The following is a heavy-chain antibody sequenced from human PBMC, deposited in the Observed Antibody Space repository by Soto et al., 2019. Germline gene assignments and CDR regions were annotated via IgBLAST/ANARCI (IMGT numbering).Heavy chain of an antibody. J-gene: IGHJ1*01. CDR2: IYYSGST. CDR3: ARGEGYCSSTSCLVLYFQH. V-gene: IGHV4-31*03. CDR1: GGSISSGGYY. Sequence: SETLSLTCTVSGGSISSGGYYWSWIRQHPGKGLEWIGYIYYSGSTYYNPSLKSRVTISVDTSKNQFSLKLSSVTAADTAVYYCARGEGYCSSTSCLVLYFQHWGQGTLVTVSS. D-gene: IGHD2-2*01.